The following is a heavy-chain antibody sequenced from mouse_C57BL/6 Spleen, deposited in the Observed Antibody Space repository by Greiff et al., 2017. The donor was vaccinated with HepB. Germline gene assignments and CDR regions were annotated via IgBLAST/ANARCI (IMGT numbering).Heavy chain of an antibody. CDR3: ASWDYFDY. V-gene: IGHV1-26*01. J-gene: IGHJ2*01. Sequence: VQLQQSGPELVKPGASVKISCKASGYTFTDYYMNWVKQSHGKSLEWIGDINPNNGGTSYNQKFKGKATLTVDKSSSTAYMELRSLTSEYSAVYYCASWDYFDYWGQGTTLTVSS. CDR2: INPNNGGT. CDR1: GYTFTDYY.